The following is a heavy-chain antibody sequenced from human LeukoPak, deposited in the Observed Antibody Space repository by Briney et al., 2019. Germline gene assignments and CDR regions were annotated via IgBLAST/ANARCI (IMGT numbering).Heavy chain of an antibody. D-gene: IGHD3-10*01. CDR2: TSYDGGNQ. J-gene: IGHJ6*01. CDR3: ARDEGYYGSGSYSGGYYYGMDV. V-gene: IGHV3-30*04. CDR1: GFTFRNYA. Sequence: GGSLRLSCAASGFTFRNYALHWVRQAPGKGLEWVAVTSYDGGNQYYADSVKGRFTISRDNSKTTLYLQMNSLRTEDTAVYDCARDEGYYGSGSYSGGYYYGMDVWGKGTTVTVSS.